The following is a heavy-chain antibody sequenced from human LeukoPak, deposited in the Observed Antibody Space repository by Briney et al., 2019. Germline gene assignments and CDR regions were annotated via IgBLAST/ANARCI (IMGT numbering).Heavy chain of an antibody. CDR3: ARVDTLLRYFEY. CDR1: GGTFSSYA. D-gene: IGHD3-9*01. Sequence: SVKVSCKASGGTFSSYAISWVRQAPGQGLEWMGGIIPIFGTANYAQKFQGRVTITADKSTSTAYMELSSLRSEDTAVYYCARVDTLLRYFEYWGQGTLVTVSS. V-gene: IGHV1-69*06. J-gene: IGHJ4*02. CDR2: IIPIFGTA.